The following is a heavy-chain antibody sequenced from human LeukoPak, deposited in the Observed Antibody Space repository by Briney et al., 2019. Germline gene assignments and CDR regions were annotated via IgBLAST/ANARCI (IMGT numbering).Heavy chain of an antibody. Sequence: PGGSLRLSCAASGFTFDDYAMHWVRQAPGKGLEWVSGISWNSGSIGYADSVKGRFTISRDNAKNTLYLQMNSLRAEDTAVYYCARDLAAVAATNPKYYFDYWGQGTLVTVSS. D-gene: IGHD6-19*01. CDR2: ISWNSGSI. CDR3: ARDLAAVAATNPKYYFDY. J-gene: IGHJ4*02. V-gene: IGHV3-9*01. CDR1: GFTFDDYA.